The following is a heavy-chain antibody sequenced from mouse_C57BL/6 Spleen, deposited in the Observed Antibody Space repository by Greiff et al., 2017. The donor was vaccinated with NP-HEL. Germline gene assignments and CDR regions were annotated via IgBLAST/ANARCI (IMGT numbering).Heavy chain of an antibody. CDR1: GYTFTDYN. CDR3: ARSYSNDFDY. V-gene: IGHV1-18*01. D-gene: IGHD2-5*01. J-gene: IGHJ2*01. CDR2: INPNNGGT. Sequence: VHVKQSGPELVKPGASVKIPCKASGYTFTDYNMDWVQQSHGKSLEWIGDINPNNGGTIYNQKFKGKATLTVDKSSSTAYMELRSLTSEDTAVYYCARSYSNDFDYWGQGTTLTVSS.